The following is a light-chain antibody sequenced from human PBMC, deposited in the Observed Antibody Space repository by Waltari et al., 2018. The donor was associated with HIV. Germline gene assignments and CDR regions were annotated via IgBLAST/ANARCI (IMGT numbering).Light chain of an antibody. CDR1: QSVSRH. J-gene: IGKJ4*01. V-gene: IGKV3-11*01. Sequence: ELVLTQSPATLSVSPGDRAILSCRASQSVSRHLAWYQQKSGQAPRLLIYETSTRAAGTPGRFTGSGSGTDFALTITGVEPADVAVYYCQQRGTWPPVTFGGGTKVEI. CDR3: QQRGTWPPVT. CDR2: ETS.